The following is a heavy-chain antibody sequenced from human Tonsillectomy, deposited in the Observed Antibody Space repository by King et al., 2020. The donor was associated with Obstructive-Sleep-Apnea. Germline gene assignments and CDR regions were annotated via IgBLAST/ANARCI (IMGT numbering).Heavy chain of an antibody. D-gene: IGHD4-17*01. CDR1: EFTVRSYT. Sequence: QVQLVESGGGVVQPGRSLRLSCAASEFTVRSYTMHWVRQAPGKGLHWVAVISFDGSNKYYADSVKGRFTISRDNSKNTLLLQMRSLRPEDTAVYYCARGAIDYGDYVPNYFDFWGQGTLVTVSS. CDR3: ARGAIDYGDYVPNYFDF. V-gene: IGHV3-30*04. J-gene: IGHJ4*02. CDR2: ISFDGSNK.